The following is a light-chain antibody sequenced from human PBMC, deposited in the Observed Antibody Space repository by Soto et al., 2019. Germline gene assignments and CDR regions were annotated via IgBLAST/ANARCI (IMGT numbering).Light chain of an antibody. Sequence: DIQMTQSPSTLSGSVGDRVTITCRATQAIGRYLAWYQQKPGAAPRLLIYAATTLQSGVPSRFSGGASGTEFTLTISSLHSDDFGTYYCQQLNSYPPEFGQGTKVDIK. CDR3: QQLNSYPPE. CDR1: QAIGRY. J-gene: IGKJ1*01. CDR2: AAT. V-gene: IGKV1-9*01.